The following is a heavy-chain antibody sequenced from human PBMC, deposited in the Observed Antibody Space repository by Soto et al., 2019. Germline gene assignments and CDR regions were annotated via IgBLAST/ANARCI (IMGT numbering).Heavy chain of an antibody. Sequence: QLQLQESGPGLVKPSETLFLTCTVSGGSISSSSYYWGWIRQPPGKGLEWIGSIYYSGSTYYNPSLKSRVTISVDTSKNQFSLKLSSVTAADTAVYYCASWDIVVVYFDYWGQGTLVTVSS. V-gene: IGHV4-39*01. D-gene: IGHD2-2*01. CDR3: ASWDIVVVYFDY. J-gene: IGHJ4*02. CDR2: IYYSGST. CDR1: GGSISSSSYY.